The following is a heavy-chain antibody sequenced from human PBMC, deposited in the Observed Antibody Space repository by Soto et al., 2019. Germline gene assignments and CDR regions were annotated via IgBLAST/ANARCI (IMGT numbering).Heavy chain of an antibody. CDR3: ARDYDSSGYPRYYFDY. Sequence: QVQLVESGGGVVQPGRSLRLSCAASGFTFSSYGTHWVRQAPGKGLEWVAVIWYDGSNKYYADSVKGRFTISRDNSKNPLYLQMNSLRAEDTAVYYCARDYDSSGYPRYYFDYWGQGTLVTVSS. J-gene: IGHJ4*02. CDR1: GFTFSSYG. D-gene: IGHD3-22*01. V-gene: IGHV3-33*01. CDR2: IWYDGSNK.